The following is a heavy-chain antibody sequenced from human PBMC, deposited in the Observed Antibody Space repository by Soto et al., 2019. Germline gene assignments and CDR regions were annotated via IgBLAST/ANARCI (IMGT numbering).Heavy chain of an antibody. D-gene: IGHD5-18*01. CDR3: AKASIQLWLQDWFDP. J-gene: IGHJ5*02. CDR2: ISYDGSNK. Sequence: GGSLRLSCAASGFTFSSYGMHWVRQAPGKGLEWVAVISYDGSNKYYADSVKGRSTISRDNSKNTLYLQMNSLRAEDTAVYYCAKASIQLWLQDWFDPWGQGTLVTVSS. CDR1: GFTFSSYG. V-gene: IGHV3-30*18.